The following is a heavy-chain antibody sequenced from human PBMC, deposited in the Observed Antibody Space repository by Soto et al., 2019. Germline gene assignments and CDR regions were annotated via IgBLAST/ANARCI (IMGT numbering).Heavy chain of an antibody. CDR2: ISSTSSTI. CDR3: TRGRGS. Sequence: VELVESGGGVVQPGRSLRLSCAASGFTFSSHDMNWVRQAPGKGLEWVSYISSTSSTIYYADSVKGRFTISRDNAKNPLYLQMNSLRAEDTAVYYCTRGRGSWGQGTLVTVSS. CDR1: GFTFSSHD. V-gene: IGHV3-48*03. J-gene: IGHJ5*02.